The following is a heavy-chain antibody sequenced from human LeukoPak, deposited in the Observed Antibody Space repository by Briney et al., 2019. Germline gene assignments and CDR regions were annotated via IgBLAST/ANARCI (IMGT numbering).Heavy chain of an antibody. CDR3: ARGVRWLQLSYFDY. J-gene: IGHJ4*02. CDR1: GGSISSGVYY. D-gene: IGHD5-24*01. CDR2: ICYSGST. V-gene: IGHV4-31*03. Sequence: SETLSLTCPVSGGSISSGVYYWSWIRQHPGKGLEWIGYICYSGSTYYNPSLKSRVTISVDTSKNQFSLKLSSVTAADTAVYYCARGVRWLQLSYFDYWGQGTLVTVSS.